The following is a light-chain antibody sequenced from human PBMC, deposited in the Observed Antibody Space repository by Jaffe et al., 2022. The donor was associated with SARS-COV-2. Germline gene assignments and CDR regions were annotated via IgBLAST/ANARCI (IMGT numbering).Light chain of an antibody. CDR1: SSDMGAGYD. J-gene: IGLJ1*01. CDR2: GNN. CDR3: QSYDSSLTGLYV. V-gene: IGLV1-40*01. Sequence: QSVLTQPPSVSGAPGQRVTISCTGSSSDMGAGYDVQWYQQLPETAPKLLIYGNNIRPSGVPDRFSGSKSGTSASLAINGLKAEDEADYYCQSYDSSLTGLYVFGTGTRVSVL.